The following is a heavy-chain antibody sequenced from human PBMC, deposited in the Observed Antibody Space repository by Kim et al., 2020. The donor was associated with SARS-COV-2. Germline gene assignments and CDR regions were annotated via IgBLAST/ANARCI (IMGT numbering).Heavy chain of an antibody. CDR3: AKDFLADLAQFDF. CDR1: GFTFSAYA. J-gene: IGHJ4*02. D-gene: IGHD3-3*02. V-gene: IGHV3-23*01. Sequence: GGSLRLSCAASGFTFSAYAMSWVRQAAGKGLEWVSGVEAPGVLTFYADSAKGRFTISRDNSKNKLYLQMDSLRAEDTGLYYCAKDFLADLAQFDFWGRGT. CDR2: VEAPGVLT.